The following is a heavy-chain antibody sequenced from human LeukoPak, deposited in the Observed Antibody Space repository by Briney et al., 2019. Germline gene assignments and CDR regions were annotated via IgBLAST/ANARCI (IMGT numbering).Heavy chain of an antibody. J-gene: IGHJ4*02. V-gene: IGHV1-2*06. CDR1: GYNVVGYY. CDR2: INPRDGET. D-gene: IGHD3-3*01. Sequence: GASVKVSCKASGYNVVGYYIHWMRQAPGQGPEWMGRINPRDGETSFAQKFQGRVTMTSDMSISTAYMELSGLRYDDTAVYYCGRDWELRFHQGGLDYWGQGALVTVSS. CDR3: GRDWELRFHQGGLDY.